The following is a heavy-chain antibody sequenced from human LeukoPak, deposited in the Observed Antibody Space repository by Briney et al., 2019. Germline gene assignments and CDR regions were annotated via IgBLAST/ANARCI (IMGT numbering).Heavy chain of an antibody. CDR2: IFPGDHSGDSDT. CDR3: ARHEARTRFYYYGMDV. D-gene: IGHD1-1*01. Sequence: GESLKISCKGSGYSFTNSWISWVCQMPGKGLEWMGIIFPGDHSGDSDTRYGPSFEGQVTISADKSISTAYLQWGSLKAPDTAMYYCARHEARTRFYYYGMDVWGQGTTVTVSS. J-gene: IGHJ6*02. CDR1: GYSFTNSW. V-gene: IGHV5-51*01.